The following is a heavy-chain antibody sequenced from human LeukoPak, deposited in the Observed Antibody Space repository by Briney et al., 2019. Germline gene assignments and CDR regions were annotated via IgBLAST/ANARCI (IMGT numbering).Heavy chain of an antibody. V-gene: IGHV4-59*08. CDR1: GGSISGYY. CDR2: IHYSGST. Sequence: PSETLSLTCTVSGGSISGYYWSWIRQPPGKGLEWIGYIHYSGSTNYSPSLKSRVTISVDTSKNQFSLKLTSVTAADTAVYYCARRSCSSTSCSNTDYWGQGTLVTVSS. J-gene: IGHJ4*02. CDR3: ARRSCSSTSCSNTDY. D-gene: IGHD2-2*01.